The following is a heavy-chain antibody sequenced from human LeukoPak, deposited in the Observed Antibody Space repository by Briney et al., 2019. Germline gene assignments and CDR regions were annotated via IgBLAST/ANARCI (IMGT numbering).Heavy chain of an antibody. V-gene: IGHV1-2*02. CDR1: GYTFTGYY. J-gene: IGHJ4*02. Sequence: ASVKVSCKASGYTFTGYYMNWVCQAPGQGLEWMGWINPNSGRTNYAHNFQGRVTLTRDPSISTAYMELSSLRSEDTAVYYCARGGYSGYYDYVWGSYRSAFFDYWGQGTLVTVSS. CDR3: ARGGYSGYYDYVWGSYRSAFFDY. D-gene: IGHD3-16*02. CDR2: INPNSGRT.